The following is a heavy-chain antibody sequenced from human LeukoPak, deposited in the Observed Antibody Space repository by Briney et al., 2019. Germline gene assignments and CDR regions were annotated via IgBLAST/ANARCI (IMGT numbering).Heavy chain of an antibody. Sequence: SETLSLTCTVSGGSISISTSYWGWIRQPPGKGLEWVGSVHYSGNTFYNPSLKSRVTISLDTSKNHFSLKVHSVTAADTAVYYCAREDDTIADNTFDIWGQGTVVTVSS. J-gene: IGHJ3*02. CDR3: AREDDTIADNTFDI. D-gene: IGHD6-13*01. CDR2: VHYSGNT. CDR1: GGSISISTSY. V-gene: IGHV4-39*07.